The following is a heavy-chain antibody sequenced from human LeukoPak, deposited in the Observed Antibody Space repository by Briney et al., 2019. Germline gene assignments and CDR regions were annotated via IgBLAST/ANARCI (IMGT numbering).Heavy chain of an antibody. CDR2: ISYDGSNK. D-gene: IGHD3-3*01. CDR1: GFTFSSYA. J-gene: IGHJ4*02. V-gene: IGHV3-30-3*01. CDR3: ARDPDRFPFSYFDY. Sequence: QPGRSLRLSCAASGFTFSSYAMHWVRQAPGKGLEWVAVISYDGSNKYYADSVKGRFTISRDNSKNTLYLQMNSLRAEDTAVYYCARDPDRFPFSYFDYWGQGTLVTVSS.